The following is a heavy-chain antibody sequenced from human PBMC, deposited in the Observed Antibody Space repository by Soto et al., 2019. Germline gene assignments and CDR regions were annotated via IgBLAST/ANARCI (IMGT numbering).Heavy chain of an antibody. D-gene: IGHD3-16*02. J-gene: IGHJ6*02. CDR1: GFTFSSYA. Sequence: PGGSLRLSCAASGFTFSSYAMSWVRQAPGKGLEWVGRIKSKTDGGTTDYAAPVKGRFTISRDDSKNTLYLQMDSLKTEDTAVYYCTTVMITFGGVIAEYYYYGMDVWGQGTTVTVSS. CDR3: TTVMITFGGVIAEYYYYGMDV. V-gene: IGHV3-15*01. CDR2: IKSKTDGGTT.